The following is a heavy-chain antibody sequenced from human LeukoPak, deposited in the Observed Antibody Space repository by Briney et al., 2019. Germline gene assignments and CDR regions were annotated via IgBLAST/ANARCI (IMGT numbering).Heavy chain of an antibody. Sequence: PGGSLRLSCAASGFTFDDYGMSWVRQAPGKGLEWVSSISSSSSYIYYADSVKGRFTISRDNAKNSLYLQMNSLRAEDTAVYYCARMGVGASPQFDPWGQGTLVTVSS. J-gene: IGHJ5*02. V-gene: IGHV3-21*01. CDR1: GFTFDDYG. CDR3: ARMGVGASPQFDP. CDR2: ISSSSSYI. D-gene: IGHD1-26*01.